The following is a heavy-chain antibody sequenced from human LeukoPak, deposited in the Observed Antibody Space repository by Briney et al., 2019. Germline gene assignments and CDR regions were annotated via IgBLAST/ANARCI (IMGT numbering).Heavy chain of an antibody. CDR2: INPSGGST. Sequence: ASVKVSCKASGYTFTSYYMHWVRQAPGQGLEWMGIINPSGGSTSYAQEFQGRVTMTRDTSTSTVYMELSSLRSEDTAVYYCARDLASGYYFDYWGQGTLVTVSS. J-gene: IGHJ4*02. D-gene: IGHD6-25*01. V-gene: IGHV1-46*01. CDR1: GYTFTSYY. CDR3: ARDLASGYYFDY.